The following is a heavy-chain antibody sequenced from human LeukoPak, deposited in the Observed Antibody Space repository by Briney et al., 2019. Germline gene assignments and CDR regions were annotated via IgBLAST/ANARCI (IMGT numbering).Heavy chain of an antibody. CDR1: GFTFSSYA. Sequence: GGSLRLSCVASGFTFSSYAMSWARQAPGKGLEWVSTISGSGSNTYYADSVKGRFTISRDNSKNTLYLQMNSLRAEDTAVYYSYCSSSSCYAANGLDVWGKGTTVTVSS. J-gene: IGHJ6*04. V-gene: IGHV3-23*01. D-gene: IGHD2-2*01. CDR2: ISGSGSNT. CDR3: YCSSSSCYAANGLDV.